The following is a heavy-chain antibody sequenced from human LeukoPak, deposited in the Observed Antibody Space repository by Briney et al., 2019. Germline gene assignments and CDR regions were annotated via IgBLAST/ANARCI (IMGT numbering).Heavy chain of an antibody. CDR2: IIPILGIA. CDR3: ARDPLGSGYSSY. Sequence: GASVKVSCKASGGTFSSYAISWVRQAPGQGLEWMGRIIPILGIANYAQKFQGRVTITADKSTSTAYMELSSLRSEDTAVYYCARDPLGSGYSSYWGQGTLVTVSS. J-gene: IGHJ4*02. D-gene: IGHD5-18*01. CDR1: GGTFSSYA. V-gene: IGHV1-69*04.